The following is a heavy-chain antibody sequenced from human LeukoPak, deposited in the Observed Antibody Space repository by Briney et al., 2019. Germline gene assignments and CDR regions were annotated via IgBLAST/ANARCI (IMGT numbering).Heavy chain of an antibody. J-gene: IGHJ5*02. CDR3: AREGGYSSRSSAALYNWLDP. CDR1: GGSISSYY. Sequence: SETLSLTCTVSGGSISSYYWSWIRQPAGKGLEWIGRIYTSGSTNYNPSLKSRVTMSVDTSKNQFSLKLSSVTAADTAVYYCAREGGYSSRSSAALYNWLDPSGQGTLVTVSS. D-gene: IGHD6-13*01. CDR2: IYTSGST. V-gene: IGHV4-4*07.